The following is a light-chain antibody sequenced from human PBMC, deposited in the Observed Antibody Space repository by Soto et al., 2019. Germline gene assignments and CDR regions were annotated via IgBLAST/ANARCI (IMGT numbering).Light chain of an antibody. CDR1: QSVSSNY. Sequence: EIVLTQSPGTLSLSPGERATLSCRASQSVSSNYLAWYQQKPGQAPRLLIYGASRRASGIPDRFSGRGSGTGFSLIISRLEPEDLAVYYCQQYGSSPYTFGQGTKLEIK. V-gene: IGKV3-20*01. CDR2: GAS. CDR3: QQYGSSPYT. J-gene: IGKJ2*01.